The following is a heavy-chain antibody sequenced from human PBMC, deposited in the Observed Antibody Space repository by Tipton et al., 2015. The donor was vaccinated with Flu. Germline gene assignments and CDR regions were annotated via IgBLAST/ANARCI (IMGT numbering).Heavy chain of an antibody. D-gene: IGHD6-6*01. Sequence: LRLSCAVYGGSFSGYYWSWIRQPPGKGLEWIGEINHSGSTNYNPSLKSRVTISVDTSKNQFSLKLSSVTAADTAVYYCARGRSIAARPAYYYYYYMDVWGKGTTVTVSS. V-gene: IGHV4-34*01. CDR3: ARGRSIAARPAYYYYYYMDV. CDR2: INHSGST. CDR1: GGSFSGYY. J-gene: IGHJ6*03.